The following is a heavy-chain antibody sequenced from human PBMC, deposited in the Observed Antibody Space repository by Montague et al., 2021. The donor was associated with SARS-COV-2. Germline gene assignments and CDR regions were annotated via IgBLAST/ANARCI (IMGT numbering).Heavy chain of an antibody. CDR2: IYYSGST. Sequence: SETLSLTCTVSGGSISSYYWSWIRQPPGKGLEWIGYIYYSGSTNXXPSLKSRVTISVDMSKNQFSLKLSSVTAADTAVYYCARVSRITIFGVVGWFDPWGQGTLVTVSS. CDR1: GGSISSYY. D-gene: IGHD3-3*01. J-gene: IGHJ5*02. CDR3: ARVSRITIFGVVGWFDP. V-gene: IGHV4-59*01.